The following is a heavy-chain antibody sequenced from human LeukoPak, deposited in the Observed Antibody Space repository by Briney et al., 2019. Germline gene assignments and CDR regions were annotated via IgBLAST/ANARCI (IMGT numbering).Heavy chain of an antibody. CDR1: GYTFTGYY. CDR3: ASPLWFGEFDAFDI. D-gene: IGHD3-10*01. CDR2: INPNSGGT. J-gene: IGHJ3*02. V-gene: IGHV1-2*02. Sequence: GASVKVSCKASGYTFTGYYMHWVRQAPGQGLEWMGWINPNSGGTNYAQKFQGRVTMTRDTSISTAYMELSRLRSDDTAVYYCASPLWFGEFDAFDIWGQGTMVTVSS.